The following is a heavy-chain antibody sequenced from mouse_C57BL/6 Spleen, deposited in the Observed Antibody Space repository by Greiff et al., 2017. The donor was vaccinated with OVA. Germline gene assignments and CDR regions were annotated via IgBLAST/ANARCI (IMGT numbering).Heavy chain of an antibody. V-gene: IGHV1-52*01. CDR3: ARRGNYVYAMDY. D-gene: IGHD2-1*01. CDR2: IDPSDSET. Sequence: QVHVKQSGAELVRPGSSVKLSCKASGYTFTSYWMHWVKQRPIQGLEWIGNIDPSDSETHYNQKFKDKATLTVDKSSSTAYMQLSSLTSEDSAVYYCARRGNYVYAMDYWGQGTSVTVSS. J-gene: IGHJ4*01. CDR1: GYTFTSYW.